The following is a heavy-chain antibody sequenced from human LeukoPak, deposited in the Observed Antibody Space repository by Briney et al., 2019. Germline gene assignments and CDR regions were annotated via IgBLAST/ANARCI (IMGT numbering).Heavy chain of an antibody. CDR2: ITPIFGTA. Sequence: GASVKVSCKASGGTFSSYAISWVRQAPGQGLEWMGGITPIFGTANYAQKFQGRVTITADESTSTAYMELSSLRSEDTAVYYCVRDRGKNVLRYFDWLSNWFDPWGQGTLVTVSS. CDR1: GGTFSSYA. J-gene: IGHJ5*02. D-gene: IGHD3-9*01. CDR3: VRDRGKNVLRYFDWLSNWFDP. V-gene: IGHV1-69*01.